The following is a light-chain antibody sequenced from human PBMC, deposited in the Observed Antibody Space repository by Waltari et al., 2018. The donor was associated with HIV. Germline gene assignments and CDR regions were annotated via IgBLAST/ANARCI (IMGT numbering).Light chain of an antibody. CDR2: DVN. CDR3: CSYAGSYTYV. J-gene: IGLJ1*01. Sequence: QSALPQPRSVSGSPGQSVTISCTGTRSDGGGYNYVSWYQQHPGKAPRLMIYDVNRRPSGVPGRFSGSKSGNTASLTISGLQAEDEADYYCCSYAGSYTYVFGTGTEVTVL. V-gene: IGLV2-11*01. CDR1: RSDGGGYNY.